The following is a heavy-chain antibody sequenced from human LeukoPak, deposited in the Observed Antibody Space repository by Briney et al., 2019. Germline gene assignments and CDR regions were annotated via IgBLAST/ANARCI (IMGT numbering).Heavy chain of an antibody. CDR1: GFTFSSYE. CDR2: ISSSGSTI. CDR3: AREEQGIAVPFDY. V-gene: IGHV3-48*03. J-gene: IGHJ4*02. Sequence: GGSLRLSCAASGFTFSSYEMNWVRQAPGKGLEWVSYISSSGSTIYYADSVKGRFTISRDNAKNSLYLQMNSLGAEDTAVYYCAREEQGIAVPFDYWGQGTLVTVSS. D-gene: IGHD6-19*01.